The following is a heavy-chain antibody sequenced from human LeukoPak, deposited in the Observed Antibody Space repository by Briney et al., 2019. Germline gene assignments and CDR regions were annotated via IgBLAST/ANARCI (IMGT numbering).Heavy chain of an antibody. Sequence: GGSLRLSCAASGFTFSSYSMNWVRQAPGKGLEWVSSISSSSYIYYADSVKGRSTISRDNAKNSLYLQMNSLRAEDTAVYYCARTMVRGVSAIDYWGQGTLVTVSS. V-gene: IGHV3-21*01. CDR3: ARTMVRGVSAIDY. J-gene: IGHJ4*02. CDR1: GFTFSSYS. CDR2: ISSSSYI. D-gene: IGHD3-10*01.